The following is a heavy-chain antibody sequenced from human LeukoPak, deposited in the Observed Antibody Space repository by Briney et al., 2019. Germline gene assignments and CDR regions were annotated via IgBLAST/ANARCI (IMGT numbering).Heavy chain of an antibody. CDR2: ISDSGGTT. V-gene: IGHV3-23*01. Sequence: GGSLRLSCAASGFTFSSYAMSWVRQAPGKGLEWVSGISDSGGTTYYADSVKGRFTISRDISKNTLFLQVNGLRAEDTAVYYCAKARWDSCGTSCLWPDWGQGTLVTVSS. D-gene: IGHD3-22*01. J-gene: IGHJ4*02. CDR1: GFTFSSYA. CDR3: AKARWDSCGTSCLWPD.